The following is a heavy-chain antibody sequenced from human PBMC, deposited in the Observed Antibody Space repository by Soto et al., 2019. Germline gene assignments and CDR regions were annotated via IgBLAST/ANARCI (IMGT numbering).Heavy chain of an antibody. Sequence: VQLVESGGGVVQPGRSLRLSCAASGFTFSSYGMHWVRQAPGKGLEWVAVIWYDGSNKYYADSVKGRFTISRDNSKNTLYLQMNSLRAEDTAVYYCARGPLSSDYYYYGMDVRGQGTTVTVSS. CDR3: ARGPLSSDYYYYGMDV. CDR2: IWYDGSNK. CDR1: GFTFSSYG. V-gene: IGHV3-33*01. J-gene: IGHJ6*02.